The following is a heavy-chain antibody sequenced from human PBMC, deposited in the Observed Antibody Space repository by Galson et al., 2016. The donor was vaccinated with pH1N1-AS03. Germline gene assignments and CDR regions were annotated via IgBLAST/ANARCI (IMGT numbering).Heavy chain of an antibody. Sequence: PALVKPTQTLTLTCAFSGFSLATSGVGVGWIRQPPGKALEWLALIYWDDDKLYNPSLKSRLTVTKDTSTNLVVLTLTDMDPVDTATYFGTRSRYYNTNLYYVDYWGQGTLVTVSS. J-gene: IGHJ4*02. CDR1: GFSLATSGVG. CDR3: TRSRYYNTNLYYVDY. D-gene: IGHD2/OR15-2a*01. CDR2: IYWDDDK. V-gene: IGHV2-5*02.